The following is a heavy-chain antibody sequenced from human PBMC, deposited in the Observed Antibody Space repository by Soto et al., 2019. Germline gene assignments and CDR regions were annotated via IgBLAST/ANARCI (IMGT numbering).Heavy chain of an antibody. Sequence: QVQLQESGPGLVKPSQTLSLTCTVSGGSISSGGYYWSWIRQHPGKGLEWIGYIYYSVSTYYNPSLKSRVTISVDTSKNQFSLKLSSVTAADTAVYYCARVPPLFEFVRSSSSPKPFDYWGQGTLVTVSS. D-gene: IGHD6-6*01. CDR1: GGSISSGGYY. CDR2: IYYSVST. V-gene: IGHV4-31*03. J-gene: IGHJ4*02. CDR3: ARVPPLFEFVRSSSSPKPFDY.